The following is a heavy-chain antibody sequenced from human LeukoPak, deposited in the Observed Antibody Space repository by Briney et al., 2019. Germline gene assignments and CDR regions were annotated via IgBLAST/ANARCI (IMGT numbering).Heavy chain of an antibody. CDR2: IYYTGST. CDR3: ARAFYPGYYSYMAV. V-gene: IGHV4-59*01. D-gene: IGHD3-3*02. J-gene: IGHJ6*03. Sequence: SETLSLTCTISGGSISSYYWSWIRQPPGKGLEWIGYIYYTGSTNHNPSLKSRVTISVDTSKNQFSLKLSSVTAADTAMYFCARAFYPGYYSYMAVWGKGTTVTVSS. CDR1: GGSISSYY.